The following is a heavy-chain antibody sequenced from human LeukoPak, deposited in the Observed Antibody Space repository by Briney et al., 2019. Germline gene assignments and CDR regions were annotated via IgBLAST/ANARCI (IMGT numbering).Heavy chain of an antibody. Sequence: GASVKVSCKASGYTFTDYYMHWVQQAPGKGPEWMGRVDPEDGETIYAEKFQGRVTITADTSTDTAYMELSSLRSEDTAVYYCATVGATLNYWGQGTLVTVSS. CDR3: ATVGATLNY. CDR1: GYTFTDYY. CDR2: VDPEDGET. V-gene: IGHV1-69-2*01. D-gene: IGHD1-26*01. J-gene: IGHJ4*02.